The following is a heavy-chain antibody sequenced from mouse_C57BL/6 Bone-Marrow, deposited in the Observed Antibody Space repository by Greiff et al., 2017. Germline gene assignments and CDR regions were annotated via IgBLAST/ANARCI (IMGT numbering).Heavy chain of an antibody. Sequence: VQLQQSGAELVRPGASVKLSCTASGFNIKDDYMHWVKQRPEQGLEWIGWIDPENGDTEYASKFQGKATITADTSSNTAYLQLSSLTSEDTAVYYCTTGEIYYGYGVPAYWGQGTLVTVSA. D-gene: IGHD2-2*01. CDR1: GFNIKDDY. V-gene: IGHV14-4*01. CDR3: TTGEIYYGYGVPAY. CDR2: IDPENGDT. J-gene: IGHJ3*01.